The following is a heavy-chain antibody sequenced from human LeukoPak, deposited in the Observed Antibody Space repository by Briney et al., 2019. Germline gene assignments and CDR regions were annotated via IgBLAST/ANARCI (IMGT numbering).Heavy chain of an antibody. D-gene: IGHD6-6*01. J-gene: IGHJ4*02. CDR2: IFYSGST. CDR1: GGSINSYY. CDR3: ARGPTRQYFDS. Sequence: SETLSLTCTVSGGSINSYYWSWIRQPPGKGLEWIGYIFYSGSTNYNPSLQSRVAISVDTSRNQFSLNLSSVTAADTAVYYCARGPTRQYFDSWGRGTLVTVSS. V-gene: IGHV4-59*01.